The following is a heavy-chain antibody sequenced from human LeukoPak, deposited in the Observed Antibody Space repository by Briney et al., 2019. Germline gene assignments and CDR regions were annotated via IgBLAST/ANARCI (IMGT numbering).Heavy chain of an antibody. CDR2: ISYDGSNK. D-gene: IGHD3-9*01. Sequence: GRSLRLSCAASGFTFSSYAMHWVRQAPGKGLEWVAVISYDGSNKYYADSVKGRFTISRDNSKNTLYLQMNSLRAEDTAVYYCARDQDILSGYYSTPFDYWGQGTLVTVSS. CDR1: GFTFSSYA. J-gene: IGHJ4*02. CDR3: ARDQDILSGYYSTPFDY. V-gene: IGHV3-30*14.